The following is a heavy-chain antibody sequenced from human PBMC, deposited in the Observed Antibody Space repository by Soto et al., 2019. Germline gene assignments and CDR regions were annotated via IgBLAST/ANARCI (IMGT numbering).Heavy chain of an antibody. Sequence: SETLSLTCAVYGGSFSGYYWSWIRQPPGKGLEWIGEINRSGSTNYNPSLKSRVTISVDTSKNQFSLKLSSVTAADTAVYYCARRRWPQLWLNYWGQGTLVTVSS. J-gene: IGHJ4*02. D-gene: IGHD5-18*01. CDR1: GGSFSGYY. V-gene: IGHV4-34*01. CDR3: ARRRWPQLWLNY. CDR2: INRSGST.